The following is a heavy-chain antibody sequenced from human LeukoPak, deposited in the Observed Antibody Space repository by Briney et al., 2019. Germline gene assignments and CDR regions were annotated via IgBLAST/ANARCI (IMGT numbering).Heavy chain of an antibody. CDR2: ISSSSSYI. V-gene: IGHV3-21*01. J-gene: IGHJ6*02. Sequence: GGSLRLSCAASGFTFSSYWMSWVRQAPGKGLEWVSSISSSSSYIYYADSVKGRFTISRDNAKNSLYLQMNSLRAEDTAVYYCASGIVVVPAANYYGMDVWGQGTTVTVSS. CDR3: ASGIVVVPAANYYGMDV. D-gene: IGHD2-2*01. CDR1: GFTFSSYW.